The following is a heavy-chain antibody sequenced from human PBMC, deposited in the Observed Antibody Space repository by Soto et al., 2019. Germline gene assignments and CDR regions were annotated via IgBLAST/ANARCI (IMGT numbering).Heavy chain of an antibody. D-gene: IGHD6-19*01. CDR2: INHSGST. J-gene: IGHJ4*02. CDR3: ARVAVSEDAAY. CDR1: GGSFSGYY. V-gene: IGHV4-34*01. Sequence: PSETLSLTCAVYGGSFSGYYWSWIRQPPGKGLEWIGEINHSGSTNYNPSLKSRVTISVDTSKNQFSLKLSSVTAADTAVYYCARVAVSEDAAYWGQGTLVTVSS.